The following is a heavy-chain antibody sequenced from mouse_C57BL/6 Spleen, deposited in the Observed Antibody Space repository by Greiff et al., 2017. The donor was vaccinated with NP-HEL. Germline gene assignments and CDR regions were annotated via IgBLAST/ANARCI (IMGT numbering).Heavy chain of an antibody. Sequence: QVQLQQPGTELVKPGASVKLSCKASGYTFTSYWMHWVKQRPGQGLEWIGVINPGSGGTNYNEKFKGKATLTADKSSSTAYMQLSSLTSEDSAVYFCARERKAYWGQGTLVTVSA. CDR3: ARERKAY. V-gene: IGHV1-53*01. CDR1: GYTFTSYW. CDR2: INPGSGGT. J-gene: IGHJ3*01.